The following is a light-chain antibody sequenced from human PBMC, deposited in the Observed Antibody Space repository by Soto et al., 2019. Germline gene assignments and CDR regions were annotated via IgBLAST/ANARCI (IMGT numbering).Light chain of an antibody. Sequence: SYELTQAPSVSVAPGKTATIPCVGNNIGDKSVYWYQQKPGQAPVVVIYYDRVRPTGIPERVSGSNSGNTATLTISRVEAGDEDVYYCQVGESSSDSVVFGGGTKLTVL. CDR2: YDR. CDR3: QVGESSSDSVV. V-gene: IGLV3-21*01. J-gene: IGLJ2*01. CDR1: NIGDKS.